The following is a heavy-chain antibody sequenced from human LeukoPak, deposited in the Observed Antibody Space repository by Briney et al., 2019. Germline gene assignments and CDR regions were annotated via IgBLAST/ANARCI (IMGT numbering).Heavy chain of an antibody. CDR1: GFTFSSYG. J-gene: IGHJ3*02. V-gene: IGHV3-30*03. D-gene: IGHD6-6*01. CDR2: ISNEGSKK. Sequence: PGGSLRLSCAASGFTFSSYGMLWVRQAPGKGLEWVALISNEGSKKYYVDSVKGRFTISRDNSKNTLYLQMNSLRAEDTAVYYCARDRNSGSSLDIWGQGTMLTVSS. CDR3: ARDRNSGSSLDI.